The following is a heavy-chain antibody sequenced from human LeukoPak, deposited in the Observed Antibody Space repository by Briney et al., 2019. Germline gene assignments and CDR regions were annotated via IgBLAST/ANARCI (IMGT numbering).Heavy chain of an antibody. J-gene: IGHJ5*02. CDR1: GFTFSGFA. CDR2: ISGSGGNT. Sequence: GGSLRLSCAASGFTFSGFAMSWVRQAPGKGLEWVSGISGSGGNTYYADSLKGRFTISRDNSKNTLYLQMNSLRAEDAAVYYCAKDAGYCTGGSCYHNRFDPWGQGTLVTVSS. D-gene: IGHD2-15*01. V-gene: IGHV3-23*01. CDR3: AKDAGYCTGGSCYHNRFDP.